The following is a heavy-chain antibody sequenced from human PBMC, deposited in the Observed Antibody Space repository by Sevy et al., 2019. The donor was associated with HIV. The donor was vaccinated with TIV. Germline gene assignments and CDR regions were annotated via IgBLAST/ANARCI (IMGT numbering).Heavy chain of an antibody. Sequence: SGPTLVKPTQTLTLTCTFFGFSLSTSGVGVGWIRQPPGKALEWLALIYWNDDKRYSPSLKSRLTITKDTSKNQVVLTMTSMDPVDTATYYCAHGYYDILTGYYPDYWGQGTLVTVSS. CDR3: AHGYYDILTGYYPDY. CDR2: IYWNDDK. D-gene: IGHD3-9*01. J-gene: IGHJ4*02. CDR1: GFSLSTSGVG. V-gene: IGHV2-5*01.